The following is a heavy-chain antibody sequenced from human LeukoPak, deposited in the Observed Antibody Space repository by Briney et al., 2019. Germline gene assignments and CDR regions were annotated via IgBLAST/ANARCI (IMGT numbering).Heavy chain of an antibody. CDR3: ARLALEEVEDY. CDR2: IYHSGST. V-gene: IGHV4-30-2*01. J-gene: IGHJ4*02. CDR1: GGSISSGGYS. D-gene: IGHD1-1*01. Sequence: KPSETLSLTCTVSGGSISSGGYSWSWIRQPPGKGLEWIGYIYHSGSTYYNPSLKSRVTISVDRSKNQFSLKLSSVTAADTAVYYCARLALEEVEDYWGQGTLVTVSS.